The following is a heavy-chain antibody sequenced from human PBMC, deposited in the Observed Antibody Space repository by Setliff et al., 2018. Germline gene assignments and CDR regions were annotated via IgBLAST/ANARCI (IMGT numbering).Heavy chain of an antibody. D-gene: IGHD1-20*01. Sequence: GGSLRLSCAASGFAFSNYLMSWVRQAPGKGLEWVANIKQDGSEKYYVDSVKGRFTISRDNAKSSLYLQMNSLRAEDTAVYYCARDRGVTATYWGQGTLVTVSS. J-gene: IGHJ4*02. CDR2: IKQDGSEK. V-gene: IGHV3-7*01. CDR3: ARDRGVTATY. CDR1: GFAFSNYL.